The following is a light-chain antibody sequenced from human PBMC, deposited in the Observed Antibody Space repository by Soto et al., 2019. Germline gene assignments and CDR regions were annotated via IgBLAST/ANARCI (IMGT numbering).Light chain of an antibody. J-gene: IGKJ4*01. CDR3: QQYESYSPLT. CDR1: QSIRSW. CDR2: DAY. V-gene: IGKV1-5*01. Sequence: DIQMTHSPSILSASVLYRVTITCRASQSIRSWLAWYQQKPGKAPKLLIYDAYSLESGVPSRFSGRRSGTEFTLTIAGLQPEDFATYYCQQYESYSPLTFGGGTKVDIK.